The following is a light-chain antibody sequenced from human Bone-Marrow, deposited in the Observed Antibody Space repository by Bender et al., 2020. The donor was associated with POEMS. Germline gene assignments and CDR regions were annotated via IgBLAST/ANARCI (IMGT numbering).Light chain of an antibody. Sequence: QSALTQPPSASGSPGQSVTISCTGSSSDVGGYDFVSWYQQHPDKAPKLIIYEVTKRPSGVPDRFSGSKSGTSASLAITGLQAEDEGDYYCQSYDNSLGGWVFGGGTKLTVL. V-gene: IGLV2-8*01. J-gene: IGLJ3*02. CDR2: EVT. CDR3: QSYDNSLGGWV. CDR1: SSDVGGYDF.